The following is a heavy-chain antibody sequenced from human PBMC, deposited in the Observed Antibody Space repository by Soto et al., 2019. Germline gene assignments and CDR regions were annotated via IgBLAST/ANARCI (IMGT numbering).Heavy chain of an antibody. J-gene: IGHJ3*02. CDR3: ASANAGAFNI. Sequence: SDTLSLTCAVSGGSISSSNWWSWVRQPPGKGLEYIGYIYYSGSTNYNPSLNSRVTISVDTPKNQFSLKLSSATAADTALYYCASANAGAFNIWGQGTMVTVSS. CDR2: IYYSGST. V-gene: IGHV4-4*02. CDR1: GGSISSSNW.